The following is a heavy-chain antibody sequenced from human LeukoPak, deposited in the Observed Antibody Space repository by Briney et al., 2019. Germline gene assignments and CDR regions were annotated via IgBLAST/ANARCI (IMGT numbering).Heavy chain of an antibody. D-gene: IGHD3-9*01. Sequence: PGGSLRLSCAASGFTFSSYSMNWVRQAPGKGLEWVSSISSSSSYIYYADSVKGRFTISRDNAKNSLYLQMNSLRAEDTAVYYCARETVYYDILTGTHIGYYYNGMDVWGQGTTVTVSS. J-gene: IGHJ6*02. CDR2: ISSSSSYI. V-gene: IGHV3-21*01. CDR3: ARETVYYDILTGTHIGYYYNGMDV. CDR1: GFTFSSYS.